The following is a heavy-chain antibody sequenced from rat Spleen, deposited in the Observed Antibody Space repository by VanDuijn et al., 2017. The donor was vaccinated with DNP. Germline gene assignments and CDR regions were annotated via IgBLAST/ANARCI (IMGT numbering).Heavy chain of an antibody. Sequence: EVQLVETGGGLVQPGRSLKLSCAASGFTFSSFAMAWVRQAPKKGLEWVATITSGGSTSYRDSVKGRFTIYRDNAKSTLYLQMDSLRSEDTATYYCARRTTVDTFDYWGQGVMVTVSS. J-gene: IGHJ2*01. CDR1: GFTFSSFA. D-gene: IGHD1-1*01. V-gene: IGHV5-7*01. CDR3: ARRTTVDTFDY. CDR2: ITSGGST.